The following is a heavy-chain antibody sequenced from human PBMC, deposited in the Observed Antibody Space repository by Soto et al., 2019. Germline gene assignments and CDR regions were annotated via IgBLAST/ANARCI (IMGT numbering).Heavy chain of an antibody. Sequence: SLKVSCKASGDALGRFTINWVLHATGKGLEWMGGIKPISDITNYAQRFQGRVTFTADASTSTVYLELSSLRSEDTAMYYCARDPSTINKLIGVCFDPWGQGTLVTVSS. CDR3: ARDPSTINKLIGVCFDP. D-gene: IGHD4-4*01. CDR2: IKPISDIT. J-gene: IGHJ5*02. V-gene: IGHV1-69*13. CDR1: GDALGRFT.